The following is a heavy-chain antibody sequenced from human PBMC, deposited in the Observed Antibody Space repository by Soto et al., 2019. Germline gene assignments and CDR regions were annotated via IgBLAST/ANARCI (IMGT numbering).Heavy chain of an antibody. J-gene: IGHJ4*02. CDR2: IKSKTDGGTT. CDR3: ARGIGGIIVGGLRY. Sequence: EVQLVESGGGLVKPGGSLRLSCAASGFTFSNAWMSWVRQAPGKGLEWVGRIKSKTDGGTTDYAAPVKGRFTISRDDSKNTLYLQMNSLRAGDTAVYYCARGIGGIIVGGLRYWGLGTLVTVSS. D-gene: IGHD3-16*02. CDR1: GFTFSNAW. V-gene: IGHV3-15*05.